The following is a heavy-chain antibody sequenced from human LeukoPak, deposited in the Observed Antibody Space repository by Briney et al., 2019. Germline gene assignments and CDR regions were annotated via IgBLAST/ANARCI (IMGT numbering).Heavy chain of an antibody. D-gene: IGHD3-22*01. CDR1: GFTFSNYG. Sequence: GGTLRLSCAASGFTFSNYGMSWVRQAPGKGLEWVSAISGSGGSTYYADSVKGRFTISRDNSKNTLYLQMNSLRAEDTAVYYCARSYYDSSGFYLRGYFDYWGQGTLVTVSS. CDR3: ARSYYDSSGFYLRGYFDY. J-gene: IGHJ4*02. CDR2: ISGSGGST. V-gene: IGHV3-23*01.